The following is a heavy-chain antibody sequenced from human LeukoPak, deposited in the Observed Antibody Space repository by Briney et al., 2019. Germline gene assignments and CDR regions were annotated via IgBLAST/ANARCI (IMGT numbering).Heavy chain of an antibody. CDR2: IYSGGST. J-gene: IGHJ4*02. CDR1: GFTVSSNY. V-gene: IGHV3-53*01. Sequence: GGSLRLSCAASGFTVSSNYMSWVRQAPGKGLEWVSVIYSGGSTYYADSVKGRFTISRDNSKNTLYLQMNSLRAEDTAVYYCAGAPPYYYDSSGYQFDYWGQGTLVTVSS. CDR3: AGAPPYYYDSSGYQFDY. D-gene: IGHD3-22*01.